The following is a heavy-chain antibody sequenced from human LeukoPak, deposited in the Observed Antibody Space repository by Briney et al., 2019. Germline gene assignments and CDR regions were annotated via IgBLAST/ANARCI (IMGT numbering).Heavy chain of an antibody. J-gene: IGHJ4*02. CDR2: FDPEDGET. Sequence: ASVKVSCKVSGYTLTQLAIHWVRQAPGKGLEWMGGFDPEDGETVYAQKFQDRVTMTEDTSTDTASMELTSLASEDTAVYYCATQARGYYYYWCQGTLVTVSS. CDR3: ATQARGYYYY. V-gene: IGHV1-24*01. D-gene: IGHD1-26*01. CDR1: GYTLTQLA.